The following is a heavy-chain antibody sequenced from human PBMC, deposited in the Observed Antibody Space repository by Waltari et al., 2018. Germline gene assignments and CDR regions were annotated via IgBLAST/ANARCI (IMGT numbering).Heavy chain of an antibody. V-gene: IGHV4-34*01. CDR3: ASKVSTAMLTSEY. CDR1: GGSFRGYY. D-gene: IGHD4-17*01. J-gene: IGHJ4*02. CDR2: INHSGST. Sequence: QVQLQQWGAGLFKPSETLSLTCAVYGGSFRGYYCSWLRRPPGKGLEWVGEINHSGSTNYNPSLKSRVTISVDTSKNQFSLKLSSVTAADTAVYYCASKVSTAMLTSEYWGQGTLLTVSS.